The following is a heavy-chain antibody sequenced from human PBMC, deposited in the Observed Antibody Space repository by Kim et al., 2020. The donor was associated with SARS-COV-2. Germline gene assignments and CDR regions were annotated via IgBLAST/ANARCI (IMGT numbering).Heavy chain of an antibody. CDR2: LSANSGGT. Sequence: ASVKVSCKASGYTFTDYHMHWVRQAPGQGLEWMGRLSANSGGTNYAQKFQGRVTMTRDTSITTVYLELTRLRFYDTAVYYCARSSLLDFDYWGQGTLVTV. V-gene: IGHV1-2*06. D-gene: IGHD3-10*01. CDR3: ARSSLLDFDY. J-gene: IGHJ4*02. CDR1: GYTFTDYH.